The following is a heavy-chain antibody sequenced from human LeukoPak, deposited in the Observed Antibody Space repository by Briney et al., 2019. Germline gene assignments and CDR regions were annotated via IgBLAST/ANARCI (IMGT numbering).Heavy chain of an antibody. V-gene: IGHV4-34*01. CDR1: GGSFSGYY. J-gene: IGHJ6*03. CDR3: ARRTFWSGYAADYYYMDV. CDR2: INHSGST. Sequence: SETLSRTCAVYGGSFSGYYWSWIRQPPGKGLEWIGEINHSGSTNYNPSLKSRVTISVDTSKNQFSLKLSSVTAADTAVYYCARRTFWSGYAADYYYMDVWAKGTTVTVSS. D-gene: IGHD3-3*01.